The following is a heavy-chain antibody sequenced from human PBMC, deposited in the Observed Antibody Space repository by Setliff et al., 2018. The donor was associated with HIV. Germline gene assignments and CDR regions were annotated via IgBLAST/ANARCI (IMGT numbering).Heavy chain of an antibody. J-gene: IGHJ4*02. CDR1: GYSFTSYW. Sequence: PGESLKISCKGSGYSFTSYWIGWVRQMPGKGLEWMGIIYPGDSDTRYSPSFQGQVIISADRSSTTAYLQWSSLKASDTAMYYCAVDYDYVWGSYRYTGIYWGQGTLVTVSS. CDR3: AVDYDYVWGSYRYTGIY. V-gene: IGHV5-51*01. D-gene: IGHD3-16*02. CDR2: IYPGDSDT.